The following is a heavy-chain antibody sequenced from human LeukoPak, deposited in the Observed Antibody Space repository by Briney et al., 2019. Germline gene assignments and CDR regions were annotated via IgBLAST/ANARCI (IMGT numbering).Heavy chain of an antibody. CDR1: EFSVGSNY. V-gene: IGHV3-23*01. CDR2: ISGSGGST. CDR3: AKDLRLRYFTY. J-gene: IGHJ4*02. D-gene: IGHD3-9*01. Sequence: GGSLRLSCAASEFSVGSNYMTWVRQAPGKGPEWVSTISGSGGSTYYADSVKGRFTISRDNSKNTLYLQMNSLRAEDTAVYHCAKDLRLRYFTYWGQGTLVTVSS.